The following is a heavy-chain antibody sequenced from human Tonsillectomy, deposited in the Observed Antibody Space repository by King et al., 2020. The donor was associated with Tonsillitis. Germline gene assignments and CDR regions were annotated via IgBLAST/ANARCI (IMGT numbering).Heavy chain of an antibody. CDR2: IIPMFGSA. D-gene: IGHD2-2*01. CDR1: GGTFNNYA. J-gene: IGHJ3*02. Sequence: VQLVESGAEVKKPGSSVKVSCEASGGTFNNYAFCWVRQAPGQGLEWMGGIIPMFGSANYAEKFQGRVTITADKSTSTVFMELSSLSPEDTAIYYCARDLPGSTILFVAFDIWGQGTKVTVSS. V-gene: IGHV1-69*06. CDR3: ARDLPGSTILFVAFDI.